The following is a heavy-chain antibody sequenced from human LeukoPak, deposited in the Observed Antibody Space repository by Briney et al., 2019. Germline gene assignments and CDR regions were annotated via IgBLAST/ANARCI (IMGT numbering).Heavy chain of an antibody. Sequence: PSETLSLTCTVSGGSISSSSYYWGWIRQPPGKGLEWIGEINHSGSTNYNPSLKSRVTISVDTSKNQFSLKLSSVTAADTAVYYCARSWEGGLQYYYYYMDVWGKGTTVTVSS. J-gene: IGHJ6*03. CDR1: GGSISSSSYY. D-gene: IGHD4-11*01. V-gene: IGHV4-39*07. CDR2: INHSGST. CDR3: ARSWEGGLQYYYYYMDV.